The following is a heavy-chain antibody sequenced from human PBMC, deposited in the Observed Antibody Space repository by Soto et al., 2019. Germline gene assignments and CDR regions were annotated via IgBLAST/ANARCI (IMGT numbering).Heavy chain of an antibody. Sequence: QVQLVQSGAEEKKPGASVKVSCKASGYTFTSYAMHWVRQAPGQRLEWMGWINAGNGNTKYSQKFQGRVTITRDTSASTAYMELSSLRYEDTAVYYCARGIVLVPAADRLDYWGQGTLVTVSS. CDR3: ARGIVLVPAADRLDY. J-gene: IGHJ4*02. V-gene: IGHV1-3*05. CDR1: GYTFTSYA. CDR2: INAGNGNT. D-gene: IGHD2-2*01.